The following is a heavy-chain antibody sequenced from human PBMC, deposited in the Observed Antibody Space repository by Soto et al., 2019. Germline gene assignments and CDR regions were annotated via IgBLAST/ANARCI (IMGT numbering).Heavy chain of an antibody. D-gene: IGHD6-6*01. V-gene: IGHV3-30-3*01. J-gene: IGHJ6*02. Sequence: QVQLAESGGGVVQPGRSLRLSCAASGFTFSSYAMHWVRQAPGKGLEWVAVISYDGSNKYYADSVKGRFTISRDNSKNTLYLQMNSLRAEDTAVYYCARDWRRAARRYYYYYGMDVWGQGTTVTVSS. CDR3: ARDWRRAARRYYYYYGMDV. CDR1: GFTFSSYA. CDR2: ISYDGSNK.